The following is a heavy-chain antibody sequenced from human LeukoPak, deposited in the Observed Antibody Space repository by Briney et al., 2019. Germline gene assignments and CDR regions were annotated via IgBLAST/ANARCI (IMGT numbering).Heavy chain of an antibody. V-gene: IGHV4-30-2*01. J-gene: IGHJ5*02. CDR3: ARARTVWSGYPNWFDP. CDR2: IYHSGST. CDR1: GGSISSGGYY. D-gene: IGHD3-3*01. Sequence: SQTLSLTCTVSGGSISSGGYYWSWIRQPPGKGLEWIGYIYHSGSTYYNPSLKSRVTISVDTSKNQFSLKLSSVTAADTAVYYCARARTVWSGYPNWFDPWGQGTLVTVSS.